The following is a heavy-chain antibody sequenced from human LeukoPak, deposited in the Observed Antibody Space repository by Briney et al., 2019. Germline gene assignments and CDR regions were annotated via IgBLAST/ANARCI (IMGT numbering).Heavy chain of an antibody. Sequence: PSETLSLTCTVSGGSISNNYWNWIRLPPGKGLEWIGYIYYTGSTHYNPSLKSRVTISLDTSKSQFSLKLTSVTAADTAVYYCARDSSTLAATSYGMDVWGQGTTVTVSS. CDR3: ARDSSTLAATSYGMDV. V-gene: IGHV4-59*01. CDR1: GGSISNNY. J-gene: IGHJ6*02. CDR2: IYYTGST. D-gene: IGHD2-15*01.